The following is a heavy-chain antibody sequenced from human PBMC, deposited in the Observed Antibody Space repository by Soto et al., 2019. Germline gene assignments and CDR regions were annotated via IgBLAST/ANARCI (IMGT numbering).Heavy chain of an antibody. Sequence: SETLSLTCTVSGGSVSSTSYYWGWIRQPPGKGLEWIGSIYYSGSTYYNPSLKSRVTISVDTSKNQFSLKLSSVTAADTAVYYCARIVGIRNSIGQRYYFDYWGQGTLVTVSS. D-gene: IGHD6-19*01. V-gene: IGHV4-39*01. CDR1: GGSVSSTSYY. CDR3: ARIVGIRNSIGQRYYFDY. J-gene: IGHJ4*02. CDR2: IYYSGST.